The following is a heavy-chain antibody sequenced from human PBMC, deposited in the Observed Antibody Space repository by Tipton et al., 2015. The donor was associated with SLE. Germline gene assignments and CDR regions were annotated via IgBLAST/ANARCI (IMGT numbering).Heavy chain of an antibody. D-gene: IGHD1-7*01. CDR3: ARGRWNWVY. V-gene: IGHV4-61*02. J-gene: IGHJ4*02. CDR1: GGSISSGSYY. CDR2: IYTSGST. Sequence: TLSLTCTVSGGSISSGSYYWSWIRQPAGKGLEWIGRIYTSGSTNYNPSLKSRVTISVDTSKNQFSLKLRSVTAADTAVYYCARGRWNWVYRGQGTLVTVSS.